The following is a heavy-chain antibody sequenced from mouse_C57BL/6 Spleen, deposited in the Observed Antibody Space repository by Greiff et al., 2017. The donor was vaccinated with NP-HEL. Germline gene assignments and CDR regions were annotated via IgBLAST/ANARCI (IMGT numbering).Heavy chain of an antibody. V-gene: IGHV2-6-1*01. J-gene: IGHJ4*01. CDR2: IWSDGST. CDR1: GFSLTSYG. Sequence: VKLVESGPGLVAPSQSLSITCTVSGFSLTSYGVHWVRQPPGKGLEWLVVIWSDGSTTYNSALKSRLSISKDNSNSQVFLKMNSPQTDDTAMYYCARHVIRRVEDYAMDYWGQGTSVTVSS. CDR3: ARHVIRRVEDYAMDY. D-gene: IGHD2-12*01.